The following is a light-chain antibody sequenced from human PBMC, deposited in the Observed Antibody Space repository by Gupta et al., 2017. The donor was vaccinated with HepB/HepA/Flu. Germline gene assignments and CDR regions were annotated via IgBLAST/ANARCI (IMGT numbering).Light chain of an antibody. CDR1: QSLVHTDGYIY. Sequence: EAVMTQSPLSLPVTLGQSASISCKSSQSLVHTDGYIYLNWFHQRPGQSPRRLIYKVSNRDSGVPDRFSGSGSGTAFTLKISRVEAKDVEVYYCMQGTFWRTFGQGTKVEI. J-gene: IGKJ1*01. CDR2: KVS. V-gene: IGKV2-30*02. CDR3: MQGTFWRT.